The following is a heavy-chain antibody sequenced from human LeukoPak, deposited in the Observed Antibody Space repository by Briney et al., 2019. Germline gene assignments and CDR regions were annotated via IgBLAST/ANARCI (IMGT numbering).Heavy chain of an antibody. D-gene: IGHD1-26*01. Sequence: QSGGSLRLSCAASGFTFSSYWMSWVRQAPGKGLEWVANIKQDGSEKYYVDSVKGQFTISRDNAKNSLYLQMNSLRAEDTAVYYCAKEDGSYARWGAFDIWGQGTMVTVSS. CDR2: IKQDGSEK. J-gene: IGHJ3*02. CDR3: AKEDGSYARWGAFDI. CDR1: GFTFSSYW. V-gene: IGHV3-7*01.